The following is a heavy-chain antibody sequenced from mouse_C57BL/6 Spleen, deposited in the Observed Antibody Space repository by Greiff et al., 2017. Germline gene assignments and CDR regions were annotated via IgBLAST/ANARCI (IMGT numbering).Heavy chain of an antibody. CDR3: ARDADDGYYGYFDV. D-gene: IGHD2-3*01. CDR2: SRNKANDYTT. V-gene: IGHV7-1*01. Sequence: EVKVVESGGGLVQSGRSLRLSCATSGFTFSDFYMEWVRQAPGQGLEWIAASRNKANDYTTEYSASVKGRFLVSTDTSQSILYLQMNALRAEDTAIYYCARDADDGYYGYFDVWGTGTTVTVSS. CDR1: GFTFSDFY. J-gene: IGHJ1*03.